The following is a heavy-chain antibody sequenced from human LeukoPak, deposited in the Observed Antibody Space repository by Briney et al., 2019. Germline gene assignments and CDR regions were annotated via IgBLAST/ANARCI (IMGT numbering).Heavy chain of an antibody. J-gene: IGHJ1*01. V-gene: IGHV3-21*01. D-gene: IGHD1-7*01. CDR2: ISSSSYI. Sequence: GGSLRLSCAGSGFTFSSYSMNWVRQAPGKGLEWVSSISSSSYIYYADSVKGRFTISRDNAKNSLYLQMNSLRAEDTAVYYCAREHWNYGGIEVEYFQHWGQGTLVTVSS. CDR3: AREHWNYGGIEVEYFQH. CDR1: GFTFSSYS.